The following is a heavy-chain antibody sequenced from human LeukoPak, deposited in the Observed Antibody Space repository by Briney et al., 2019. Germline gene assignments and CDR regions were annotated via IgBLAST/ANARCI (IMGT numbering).Heavy chain of an antibody. CDR2: INPKSGFT. D-gene: IGHD3-3*01. CDR3: ARDSNYDFWSGCPGY. CDR1: GYTFTGYY. V-gene: IGHV1-2*02. Sequence: EASVTVSCKASGYTFTGYYMHWMRQAPGQGPEWMGWINPKSGFTNYAQKFQGRVTMTRDTSINTAYMELSRLRSDDTAMYYCARDSNYDFWSGCPGYWGQGTLVTVSS. J-gene: IGHJ4*02.